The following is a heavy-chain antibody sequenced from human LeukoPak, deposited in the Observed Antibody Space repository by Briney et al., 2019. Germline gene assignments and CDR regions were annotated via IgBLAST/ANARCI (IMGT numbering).Heavy chain of an antibody. Sequence: PGRSLRLSCAASGFTFSSYGMHWVRQAPGKGLEWVSGISASGDVTFHADPVKGRFTISRDNSKNTLYLQMTSLRAEDTAEYYCAKSLFTSATGTGRAFHIWGQGTMVTVSS. CDR2: ISASGDVT. CDR1: GFTFSSYG. D-gene: IGHD1-1*01. CDR3: AKSLFTSATGTGRAFHI. V-gene: IGHV3-23*01. J-gene: IGHJ3*02.